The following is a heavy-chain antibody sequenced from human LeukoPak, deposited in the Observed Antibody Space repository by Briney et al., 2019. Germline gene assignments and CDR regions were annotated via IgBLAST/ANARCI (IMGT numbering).Heavy chain of an antibody. Sequence: GGSLRLSCAASGFTFSSYGMSWVRQAPGKGLEWVSGINWNGGSTGYADSVKGRFTISRDNAKNSLYLQMNSLRAEDTALYYCARDQGIAVAGSGAFDIWGQGTMVTVSS. V-gene: IGHV3-20*04. D-gene: IGHD6-19*01. J-gene: IGHJ3*02. CDR2: INWNGGST. CDR3: ARDQGIAVAGSGAFDI. CDR1: GFTFSSYG.